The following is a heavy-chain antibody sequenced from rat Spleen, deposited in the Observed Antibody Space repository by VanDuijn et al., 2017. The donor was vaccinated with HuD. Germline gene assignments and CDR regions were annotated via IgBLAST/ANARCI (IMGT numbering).Heavy chain of an antibody. CDR3: ARRVAALGWYFDF. D-gene: IGHD1-2*01. Sequence: EVQLVESGGGLVQPGRSMKVSCTASGFTFSNYDMAWVRQAPTKGLEWVASISTGGGRTYYRDSVKGRFTISRDNAKSTLYLQMDSLRSEDTATYYCARRVAALGWYFDFWGPGTMVTVSS. J-gene: IGHJ1*01. V-gene: IGHV5-25*01. CDR2: ISTGGGRT. CDR1: GFTFSNYD.